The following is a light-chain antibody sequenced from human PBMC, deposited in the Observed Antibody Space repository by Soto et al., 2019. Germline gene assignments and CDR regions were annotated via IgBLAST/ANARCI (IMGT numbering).Light chain of an antibody. V-gene: IGLV2-14*01. J-gene: IGLJ1*01. CDR2: EVT. Sequence: QSVLTQPASVSGSPGQSITISCTGTSSDIGAYNYVSWYQQHPGEAPKLLIYEVTYRPSGVSDRFSGSKSAYTASLTISGLQPEDEADHYCSSYTTSSTRVFGTGTKVTVL. CDR1: SSDIGAYNY. CDR3: SSYTTSSTRV.